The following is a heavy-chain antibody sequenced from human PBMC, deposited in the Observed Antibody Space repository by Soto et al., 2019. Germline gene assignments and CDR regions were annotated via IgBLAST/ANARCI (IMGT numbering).Heavy chain of an antibody. J-gene: IGHJ3*02. CDR3: ARDRSYLNSRTHDAFDI. Sequence: GGSLRLSCAASGFTFSSYSMNWVRQAPGKGLEWVSSISSSSSYIYYADSVKGRFTISRDNAKNSLYLQMNSLRAEDTAVYYCARDRSYLNSRTHDAFDIWGQGTMVTVSS. CDR1: GFTFSSYS. CDR2: ISSSSSYI. V-gene: IGHV3-21*01. D-gene: IGHD1-7*01.